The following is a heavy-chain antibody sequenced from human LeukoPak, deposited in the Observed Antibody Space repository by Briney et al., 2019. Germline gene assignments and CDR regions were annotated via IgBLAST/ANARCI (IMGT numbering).Heavy chain of an antibody. J-gene: IGHJ3*02. Sequence: SETLSLTCTVSGGSISSSSYYWGWIRQPPGKGLEWIGSIYYSGSTYYNPSLKSRVTISVDTSKNQFSLKLSSVTAADTAVYYCARHGRGITMIVVGAFDIWAQGTMVTVSS. V-gene: IGHV4-39*01. CDR3: ARHGRGITMIVVGAFDI. CDR2: IYYSGST. D-gene: IGHD3-22*01. CDR1: GGSISSSSYY.